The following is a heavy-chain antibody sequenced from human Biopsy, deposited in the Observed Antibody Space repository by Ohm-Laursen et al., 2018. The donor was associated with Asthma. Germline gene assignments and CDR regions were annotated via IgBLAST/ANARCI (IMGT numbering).Heavy chain of an antibody. D-gene: IGHD1-26*01. CDR2: ISSSSSYI. V-gene: IGHV3-21*01. CDR1: GFTFSSYS. Sequence: SLRLSCTASGFTFSSYSMNWVRQAPGKGLEWVSSISSSSSYIYYADSVKGRFTISRDNSKNTLYLQMNSLRAEDTAVYYCARDAWELQKPYAYYFDYWGQGTLVTVSS. CDR3: ARDAWELQKPYAYYFDY. J-gene: IGHJ4*02.